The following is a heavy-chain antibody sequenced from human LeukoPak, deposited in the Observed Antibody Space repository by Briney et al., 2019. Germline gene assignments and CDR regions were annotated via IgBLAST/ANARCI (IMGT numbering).Heavy chain of an antibody. J-gene: IGHJ4*02. V-gene: IGHV3-7*01. CDR3: ARGTGVYYIY. CDR1: GFPFNTYW. D-gene: IGHD1-26*01. Sequence: GGSLRLSCAASGFPFNTYWMSWVRQSPGKGLQWVANIKPDGSDKYYVDSVRGRFTVSRDNAKSSLYLHLSSLGADDTAVYYCARGTGVYYIYWGQGTLVTVSS. CDR2: IKPDGSDK.